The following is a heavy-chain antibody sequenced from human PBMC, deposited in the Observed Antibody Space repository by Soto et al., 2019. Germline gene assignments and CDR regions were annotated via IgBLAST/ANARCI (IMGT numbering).Heavy chain of an antibody. CDR1: GFTFSSYA. D-gene: IGHD6-19*01. J-gene: IGHJ4*01. CDR3: VRVHVMVVAGSTFDY. V-gene: IGHV3-23*01. CDR2: ISGSGSNT. Sequence: GGSLRLSCAASGFTFSSYAMSWVRQAPGKGLEWVSTISGSGSNTYYADSVKGRFTISRDNSKNTLYLQINSLRAADTAVYYCVRVHVMVVAGSTFDYWGHGTLVTVSS.